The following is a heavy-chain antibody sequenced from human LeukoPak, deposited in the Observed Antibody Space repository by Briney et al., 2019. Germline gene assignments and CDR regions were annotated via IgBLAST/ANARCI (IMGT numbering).Heavy chain of an antibody. CDR1: GSTFSSYA. D-gene: IGHD6-6*01. V-gene: IGHV1-18*01. J-gene: IGHJ4*02. CDR2: ISAYNGNT. CDR3: ARGPRIAARSHFDY. Sequence: ASVKVSCKASGSTFSSYAISWVRQAPGQGLEWMGWISAYNGNTNYAQKLQGRVTMTTDTSTSTAYMELRSLRSDDTAVYYCARGPRIAARSHFDYWGQGTLVTVSS.